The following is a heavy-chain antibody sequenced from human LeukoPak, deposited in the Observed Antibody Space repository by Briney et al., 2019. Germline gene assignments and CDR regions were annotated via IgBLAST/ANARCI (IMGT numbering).Heavy chain of an antibody. V-gene: IGHV3-7*01. CDR1: GFTFSSYW. Sequence: GGSLRLSCAASGFTFSSYWMSWVRQAPGKGLEWVANIKKVGSEKYYVDSVKGRFTISRDNAKTSLYLQMNSLRAEDTAVYYCARDLSGVTGYTYGRGIDYWGQGTLVTVSS. D-gene: IGHD5-18*01. CDR2: IKKVGSEK. CDR3: ARDLSGVTGYTYGRGIDY. J-gene: IGHJ4*02.